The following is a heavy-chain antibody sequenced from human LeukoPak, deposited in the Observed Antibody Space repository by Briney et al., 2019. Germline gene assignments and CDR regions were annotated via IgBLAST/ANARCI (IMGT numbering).Heavy chain of an antibody. CDR1: GYNLTNNW. V-gene: IGHV5-51*01. CDR2: SYSDCSDA. J-gene: IGHJ5*02. Sequence: GESLKISCKISGYNLTNNWIGWVRQVPGKVLEWICLSYSDCSDAKYSPSFQGQVTLSVDASISTAYLQLSGLRASDTAIYYCVRFALTSSLDHWGQGTLVTVSS. CDR3: VRFALTSSLDH. D-gene: IGHD6-13*01.